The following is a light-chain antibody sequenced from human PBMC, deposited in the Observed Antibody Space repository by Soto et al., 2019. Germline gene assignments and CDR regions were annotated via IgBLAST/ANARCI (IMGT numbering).Light chain of an antibody. CDR3: QQYNSYWT. CDR1: PSISSW. CDR2: KAS. V-gene: IGKV1-5*03. J-gene: IGKJ1*01. Sequence: DIQMTQSPFTLSASVGDRVPLTCRASPSISSWLAWYQQKPGKAPKLLIHKASSLESGVPSRFSGSGSGTEFTLTISSLQPDDFATYYCQQYNSYWTFGQGTKVEIK.